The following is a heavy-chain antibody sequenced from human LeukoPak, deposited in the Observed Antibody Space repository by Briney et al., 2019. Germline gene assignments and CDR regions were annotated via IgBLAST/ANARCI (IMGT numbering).Heavy chain of an antibody. Sequence: GGSLRLSCAASGVTFSDQIMNWVRQAPGKGLEWVSYISISSNTIYYADSVKGRFTISRDNAKNSLYLQMNSLRDEDTAVYFCAKGHFGSFDYWGQGTLVTVSS. CDR2: ISISSNTI. V-gene: IGHV3-48*02. CDR1: GVTFSDQI. J-gene: IGHJ4*02. D-gene: IGHD2/OR15-2a*01. CDR3: AKGHFGSFDY.